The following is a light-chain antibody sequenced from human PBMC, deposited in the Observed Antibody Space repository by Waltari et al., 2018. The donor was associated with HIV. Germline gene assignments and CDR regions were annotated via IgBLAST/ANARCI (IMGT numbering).Light chain of an antibody. CDR3: GTWDSGLSVVV. Sequence: QSVLTQPPSVSAAPGQKVTISCSGSSSNIGNNFVSWYQHFPGTAPKLVIYENTKRPSGIPDRFSGSKSGTSATLGITGLQTGDEADYYCGTWDSGLSVVVFGGGTTLTVL. V-gene: IGLV1-51*01. CDR2: ENT. J-gene: IGLJ2*01. CDR1: SSNIGNNF.